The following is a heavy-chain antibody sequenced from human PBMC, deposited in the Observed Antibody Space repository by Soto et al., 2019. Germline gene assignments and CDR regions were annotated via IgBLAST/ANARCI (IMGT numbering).Heavy chain of an antibody. CDR3: ARLRRDGYKPPDY. D-gene: IGHD5-18*01. CDR2: IYYTGSA. CDR1: GGASSYYY. J-gene: IGHJ4*02. V-gene: IGHV4-59*01. Sequence: SETLSLSCTVPGGASSYYYWYWIRQSPGKGLEWIGYIYYTGSATYNPSLKSRVTISVDTSKNEFSLNLRSVTAADTAGYYCARLRRDGYKPPDYWCQR.